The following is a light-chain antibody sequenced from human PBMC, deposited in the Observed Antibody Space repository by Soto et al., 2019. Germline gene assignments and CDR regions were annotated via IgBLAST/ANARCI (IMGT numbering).Light chain of an antibody. CDR1: QDISSA. J-gene: IGKJ5*01. CDR2: AAS. V-gene: IGKV1-13*02. Sequence: AIQLTQSPSSLSASVGDRVTIACRASQDISSAVAWYQQKPGAPPNLLIYAASTLKSGVPSRFSGSGSGTYFTLTISSLQTEDFATYYCQQFNSYVSSFGQGTRLEIK. CDR3: QQFNSYVSS.